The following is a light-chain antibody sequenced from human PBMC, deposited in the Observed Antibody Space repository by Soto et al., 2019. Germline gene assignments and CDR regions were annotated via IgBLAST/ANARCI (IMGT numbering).Light chain of an antibody. CDR3: SSYTTSYTQV. J-gene: IGLJ1*01. V-gene: IGLV2-14*03. Sequence: QSALTQPASVSGSPGQSITISCTGTSSDVGGYNFVSWYQQHPGKAPKLMIYDVSSRPSGVSNRFSGSKSGNTASLTVSGLQAEDEADYYCSSYTTSYTQVFGTGTKVTVL. CDR2: DVS. CDR1: SSDVGGYNF.